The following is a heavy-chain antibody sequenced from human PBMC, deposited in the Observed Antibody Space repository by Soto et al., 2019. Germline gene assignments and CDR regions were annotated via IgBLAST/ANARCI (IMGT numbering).Heavy chain of an antibody. J-gene: IGHJ6*02. CDR2: IYWDDDK. CDR1: GFSLSTSGVG. CDR3: ARDYSNYPGQVIFYYGMDV. D-gene: IGHD4-4*01. V-gene: IGHV2-5*02. Sequence: SGPTLVNPTQTLTLTCTFSGFSLSTSGVGVGWIRQPPGKALEWLALIYWDDDKRYSPSLKSRLTITKDTSKNQVVLTMTNMDPVDTATYYCARDYSNYPGQVIFYYGMDVWGQGTTVTVAS.